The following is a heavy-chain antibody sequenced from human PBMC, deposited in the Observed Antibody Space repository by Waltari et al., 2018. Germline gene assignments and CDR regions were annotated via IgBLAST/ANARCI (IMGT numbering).Heavy chain of an antibody. J-gene: IGHJ4*02. CDR1: GFTFSSYE. Sequence: EVQLVESGGGLVQPGGSLRLSCAASGFTFSSYEMNWVRQAPGKGLEWVSSISSSGSTIYYADSVKGRFTISRDNAKNSLYLQMNSLRAEDTAVYYCARDKEWLPFDYWGQGTLVTVSS. V-gene: IGHV3-48*03. CDR3: ARDKEWLPFDY. D-gene: IGHD3-3*01. CDR2: ISSSGSTI.